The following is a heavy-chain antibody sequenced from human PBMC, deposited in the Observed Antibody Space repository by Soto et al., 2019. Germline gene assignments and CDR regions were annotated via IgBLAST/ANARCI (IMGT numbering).Heavy chain of an antibody. CDR3: ARERYQVISDGMDV. CDR1: GYTFTGYY. J-gene: IGHJ6*02. V-gene: IGHV1-2*02. CDR2: INPETGGT. D-gene: IGHD2-2*01. Sequence: QVQLVQSGADVKTLGASVRVSCKASGYTFTGYYVHWVREAPGQGLEWMGWINPETGGTSYAQKFQGRVTLSRDTSINTAYLELSRLRLDDAAVYFCARERYQVISDGMDVWGQGTTVTVSS.